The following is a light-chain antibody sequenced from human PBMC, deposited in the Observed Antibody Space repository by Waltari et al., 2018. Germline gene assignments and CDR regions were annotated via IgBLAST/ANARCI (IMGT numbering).Light chain of an antibody. Sequence: DIRMTQSPSTLSASVGDRVTITCRASQSISNWLAWYQQKPGQAPKVLIYKSFTLQSGVPSRFSGSGSETEFTLTISSLQPDDFATYYCQQYNMSPYTFGQGTTLEI. CDR2: KSF. J-gene: IGKJ2*01. V-gene: IGKV1-5*03. CDR1: QSISNW. CDR3: QQYNMSPYT.